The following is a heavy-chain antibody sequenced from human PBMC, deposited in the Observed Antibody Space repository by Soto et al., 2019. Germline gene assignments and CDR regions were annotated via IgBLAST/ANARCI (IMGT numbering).Heavy chain of an antibody. CDR3: AREIPPGLGGVIVTLSY. CDR2: ISSSSSTI. Sequence: GGSLRLSCAASGFTFSSYSMNWVRQAPGKGLEWVSYISSSSSTIYYADSVKGRFTTSRDKAKNSLYLKMNSLREEDRAFYFCAREIPPGLGGVIVTLSYGGQGPLVPVSS. CDR1: GFTFSSYS. D-gene: IGHD3-16*02. J-gene: IGHJ4*02. V-gene: IGHV3-48*02.